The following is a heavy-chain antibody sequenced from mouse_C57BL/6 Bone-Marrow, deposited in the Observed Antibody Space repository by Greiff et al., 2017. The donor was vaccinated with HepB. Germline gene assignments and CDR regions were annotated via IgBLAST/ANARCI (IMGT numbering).Heavy chain of an antibody. CDR3: ARGLVFAY. CDR1: GYTFTDYY. J-gene: IGHJ3*01. D-gene: IGHD3-3*01. Sequence: EVQLQQSGPELVKPGASVKISCKASGYTFTDYYMNWVKQSHGKSLEWIGDINPNNGGTSYNQKFKGKATLTVDKSSSTAYMELRSLTSEDSAVYYCARGLVFAYWGQGTLVTVSA. V-gene: IGHV1-26*01. CDR2: INPNNGGT.